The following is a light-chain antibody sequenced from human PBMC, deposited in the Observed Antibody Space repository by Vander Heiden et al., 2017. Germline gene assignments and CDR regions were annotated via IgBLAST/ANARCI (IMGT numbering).Light chain of an antibody. CDR3: QSADSSGSPWV. V-gene: IGLV3-25*03. J-gene: IGLJ3*02. Sequence: SYELTQPPSLSVPPGQTARITCSGDALPKQYACWYQQKPGQAPVLVIYKDSERPSGIPERFSGSSSGTTVTLTISGVQAEDEADYYCQSADSSGSPWVFGGGTKLTVL. CDR2: KDS. CDR1: ALPKQY.